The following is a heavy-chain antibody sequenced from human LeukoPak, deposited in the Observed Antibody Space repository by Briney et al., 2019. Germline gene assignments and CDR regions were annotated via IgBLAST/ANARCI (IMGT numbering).Heavy chain of an antibody. CDR1: GFTFSTYS. J-gene: IGHJ6*02. V-gene: IGHV3-21*01. CDR3: ASWITMVRGVIRGMDV. CDR2: ISSSSRYI. Sequence: GRSLRLSCAASGFTFSTYSVNWVRQAPGKWLEWVSSISSSSRYIYYADSVKGRFTIPRDNAKNSLYLQMNSLRAEDTAVYYCASWITMVRGVIRGMDVWGQGTTVTVSS. D-gene: IGHD3-10*01.